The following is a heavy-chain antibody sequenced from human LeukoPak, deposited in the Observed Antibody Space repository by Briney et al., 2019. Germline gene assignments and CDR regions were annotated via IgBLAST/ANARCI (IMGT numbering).Heavy chain of an antibody. Sequence: GGSLRLSCAASGFTFTNYAMTWVRQAPGQGLEWVSTISFTGSSTYYADSVKGRFTISRDNAKNTVFLHMNSLSAGDTAIYYCAKDVGSFQLPVGEYWGQGTLVTVSS. CDR2: ISFTGSST. CDR1: GFTFTNYA. V-gene: IGHV3-23*01. J-gene: IGHJ4*02. D-gene: IGHD3-16*01. CDR3: AKDVGSFQLPVGEY.